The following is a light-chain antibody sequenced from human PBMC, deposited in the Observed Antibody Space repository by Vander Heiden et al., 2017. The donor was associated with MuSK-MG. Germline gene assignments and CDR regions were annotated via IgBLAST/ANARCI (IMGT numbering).Light chain of an antibody. CDR2: AAS. V-gene: IGKV1-39*01. J-gene: IGKJ4*01. Sequence: DIQMTQSPSSLSASVGDRVTITCRASQSINTYLNWYQQKPGQAPNLLIYAASVFQSGVPSRFSGSASGTDFTLTISSLQLEDFATYYCQQSHSTHQFGGWTKVEIK. CDR3: QQSHSTHQ. CDR1: QSINTY.